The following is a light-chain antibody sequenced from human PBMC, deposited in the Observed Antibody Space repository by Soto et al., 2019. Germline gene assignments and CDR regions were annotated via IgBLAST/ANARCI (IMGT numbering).Light chain of an antibody. V-gene: IGKV1-39*01. J-gene: IGKJ4*01. Sequence: DIHLTQSPSSLSAAVGDRVTITCRASQAILTYWKWFQQKAGKAPEVLIYGASSLRSGVPSRFTGSGSATDFTLTITSLQPEDAGTYFCQQTFSPAVTFGGGTKVDIK. CDR2: GAS. CDR1: QAILTY. CDR3: QQTFSPAVT.